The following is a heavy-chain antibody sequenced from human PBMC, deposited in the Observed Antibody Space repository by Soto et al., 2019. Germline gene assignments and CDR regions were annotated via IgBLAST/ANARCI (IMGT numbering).Heavy chain of an antibody. CDR2: MNPNSGNT. CDR1: GYTFTSYD. D-gene: IGHD2-2*03. V-gene: IGHV1-8*02. CDR3: ATRHPKRLDGDAFDI. J-gene: IGHJ3*02. Sequence: ASVKVSCKASGYTFTSYDINWVRQATGQGLEWMGWMNPNSGNTGYAQKFQGRVTMTRNTSISTAYMELSSLRSEDTAVYYCATRHPKRLDGDAFDIWGQGTMVTVSS.